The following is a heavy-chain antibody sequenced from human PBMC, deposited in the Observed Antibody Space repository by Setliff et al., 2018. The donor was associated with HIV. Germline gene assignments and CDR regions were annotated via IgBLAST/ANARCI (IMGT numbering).Heavy chain of an antibody. CDR1: GGSLGGYY. CDR3: ARRSLYDYVWGSQGDWYFDL. V-gene: IGHV4-34*01. CDR2: INHGGST. D-gene: IGHD3-16*01. Sequence: SETLSLTCAVYGGSLGGYYWSWIRQPPGKGLEWIGEINHGGSTNYNPSLKSRVSISLDTSNNQFSLKLSSVTAADTAVYYCARRSLYDYVWGSQGDWYFDLWGRGTLVTVSS. J-gene: IGHJ2*01.